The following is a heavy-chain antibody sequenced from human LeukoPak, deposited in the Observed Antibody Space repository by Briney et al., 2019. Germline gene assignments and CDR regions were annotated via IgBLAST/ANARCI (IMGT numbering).Heavy chain of an antibody. D-gene: IGHD2-2*01. CDR2: IFFTGTT. CDR3: ARVYCSSNSCYLDY. Sequence: PSETLSLTCDVPGASISSNNWWSWVRQPPGKGLEWIGEIFFTGTTTYNPSLKSRVSMSLDKSKNQFSLNVTSVTAADTAIYYCARVYCSSNSCYLDYWSQGTLVTVSS. V-gene: IGHV4-4*02. J-gene: IGHJ4*02. CDR1: GASISSNNW.